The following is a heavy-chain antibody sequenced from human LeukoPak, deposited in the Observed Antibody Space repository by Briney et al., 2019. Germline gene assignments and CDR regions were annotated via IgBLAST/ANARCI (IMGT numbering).Heavy chain of an antibody. CDR3: AARIDFDWFGWFDP. CDR2: IVVGSGNT. J-gene: IGHJ5*02. Sequence: ASVKVSCKASGFTFTSSAVQWVRQARGQRLEWLGWIVVGSGNTNYAQKFQERVTITRDMSTSTAYMELSSLRSEDTAVYYCAARIDFDWFGWFDPWGQGTLVTVSS. CDR1: GFTFTSSA. V-gene: IGHV1-58*01. D-gene: IGHD3-9*01.